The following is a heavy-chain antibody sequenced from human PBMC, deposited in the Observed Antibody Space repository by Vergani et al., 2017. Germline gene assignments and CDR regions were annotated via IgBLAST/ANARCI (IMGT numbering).Heavy chain of an antibody. V-gene: IGHV4-31*03. CDR2: IYYSGST. CDR3: ARAGDAYYFDY. Sequence: QVQLQESGPGLVKPSQTLSLTCTVFGGPISSGGYYWSGTRQHPGKGLEWIGYIYYSGSTYYNPSLKSRVTITVDTSKNQFSLKLSSVTAADTAVYYCARAGDAYYFDYWGQGTLVTVSS. J-gene: IGHJ4*02. D-gene: IGHD7-27*01. CDR1: GGPISSGGYY.